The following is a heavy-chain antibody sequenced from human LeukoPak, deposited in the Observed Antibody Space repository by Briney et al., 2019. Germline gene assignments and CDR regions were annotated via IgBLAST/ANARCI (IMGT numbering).Heavy chain of an antibody. J-gene: IGHJ4*02. CDR1: GFTFSSYA. D-gene: IGHD2-2*01. CDR3: ARDRAAAMDY. Sequence: GGSLRLSGAASGFTFSSYAMHWVRQAPGKGLEWVAVISYDGSNKYYADSVKGRFTISRDNSKNTLYLQMNSLRAEDTAVYYCARDRAAAMDYWGQGTLVTVSS. CDR2: ISYDGSNK. V-gene: IGHV3-30-3*01.